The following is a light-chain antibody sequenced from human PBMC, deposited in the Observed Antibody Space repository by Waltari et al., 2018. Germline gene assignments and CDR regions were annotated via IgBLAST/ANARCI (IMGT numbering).Light chain of an antibody. J-gene: IGKJ1*01. CDR3: QQYGSSPWT. CDR2: GAS. Sequence: EIVLTQSPGTLSLXXXXXXXXXXRPRQSVSSSYLAWYQQKPGQAPRVLIHGASNRATGIPDRFSGSGSGTDFTLTISRLEPEDFAVYYCQQYGSSPWTFGQGTKVEIK. V-gene: IGKV3-20*01. CDR1: QSVSSSY.